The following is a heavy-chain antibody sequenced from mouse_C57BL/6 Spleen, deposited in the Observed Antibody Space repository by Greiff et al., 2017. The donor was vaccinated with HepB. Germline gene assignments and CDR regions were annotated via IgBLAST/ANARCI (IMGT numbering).Heavy chain of an antibody. CDR3: ARWGTTVGGDY. CDR2: IYPGDGDT. J-gene: IGHJ2*01. CDR1: GYAFSSYW. Sequence: VMLVESGAELVKPGASVKISCKASGYAFSSYWMNWVKQRPGKGLEWIGQIYPGDGDTNYNGKFKGKATLTADKSSSTAYMQLSSLTSEDSAVYFCARWGTTVGGDYWGQGTTLTVSS. D-gene: IGHD1-1*01. V-gene: IGHV1-80*01.